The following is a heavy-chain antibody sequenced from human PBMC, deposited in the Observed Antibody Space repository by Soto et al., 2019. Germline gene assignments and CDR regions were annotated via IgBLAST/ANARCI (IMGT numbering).Heavy chain of an antibody. V-gene: IGHV4-59*02. D-gene: IGHD3-10*01. J-gene: IGHJ5*02. CDR1: GGSVTSYS. CDR3: ARVPSFFGSGNWIDP. CDR2: ISSTGST. Sequence: QVQLQESGPGLVKPSETLSLTCSVSGGSVTSYSWSWIRQPPGKGLEWIGYISSTGSTNYNPSLKSRVTISIDTSNRQFSLNMRSVTAVDTAVYYCARVPSFFGSGNWIDPWGQGTLVTVSS.